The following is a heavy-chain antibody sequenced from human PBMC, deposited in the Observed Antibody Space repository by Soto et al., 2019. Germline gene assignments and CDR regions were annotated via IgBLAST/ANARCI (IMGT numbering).Heavy chain of an antibody. CDR1: GFTFSSYA. CDR2: ISGSGGST. J-gene: IGHJ2*01. Sequence: GGSLRLSCAASGFTFSSYAMSWVRQAPGKGLEWVSAISGSGGSTYYADSVKGRFTISRDNSKNTLYLQMNSLRAEDTAVYYCAKEGRITIFGVVIIIGYFDLWGRGTLVTVSS. CDR3: AKEGRITIFGVVIIIGYFDL. D-gene: IGHD3-3*01. V-gene: IGHV3-23*01.